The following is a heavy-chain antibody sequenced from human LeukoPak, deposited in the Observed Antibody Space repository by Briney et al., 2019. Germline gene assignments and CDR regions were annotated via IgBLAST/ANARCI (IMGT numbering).Heavy chain of an antibody. CDR2: ISSSSSYI. CDR1: GFSFSSYS. CDR3: ARVSANFFDY. D-gene: IGHD6-25*01. Sequence: GGSLRLSCAASGFSFSSYSMNWVRQAPGKGLEWVSSISSSSSYIYYADSVMGRFTISRDNAKNSLYLQMNSLRAEDTAVYYCARVSANFFDYWGQGTLVTVSP. V-gene: IGHV3-21*01. J-gene: IGHJ4*02.